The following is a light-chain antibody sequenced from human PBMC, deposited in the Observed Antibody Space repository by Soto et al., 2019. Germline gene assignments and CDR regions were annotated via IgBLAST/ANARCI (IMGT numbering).Light chain of an antibody. Sequence: EIVLMQSPGTLSLSPGERATLSCRASQSVSSSFLAWYQRQPGQAPRLLIYGASNRAIGIPDRFSGSGSGTDFTLTISRLEPEDFAVYYCQQYETSPWTFGQGTQVEIK. CDR3: QQYETSPWT. CDR2: GAS. V-gene: IGKV3-20*01. CDR1: QSVSSSF. J-gene: IGKJ1*01.